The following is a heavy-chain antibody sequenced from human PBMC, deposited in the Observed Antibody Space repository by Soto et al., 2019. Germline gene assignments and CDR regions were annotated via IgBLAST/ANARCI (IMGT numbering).Heavy chain of an antibody. CDR3: ARGSGWYQYAFDL. J-gene: IGHJ3*01. CDR1: GGTFSRYA. D-gene: IGHD6-13*01. Sequence: QVQLVQSGAEVKKPGSSVKVSCMASGGTFSRYALSWIRQAPGQGLEWMGGIIPTFERPNYAQRFQGRLTIIADESTSTAYMELSSLRSDDMVVYYCARGSGWYQYAFDLWGQGTMVTVSS. CDR2: IIPTFERP. V-gene: IGHV1-69*12.